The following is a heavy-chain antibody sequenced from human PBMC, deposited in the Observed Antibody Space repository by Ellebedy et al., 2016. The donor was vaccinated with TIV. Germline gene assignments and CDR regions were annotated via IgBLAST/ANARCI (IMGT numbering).Heavy chain of an antibody. CDR2: IYYSGST. CDR1: GGSISSSSYY. CDR3: ARHQTGTTPRPWFYYGMDV. Sequence: SETLSLTCTVSGGSISSSSYYWGWIRQPPGKGLEWIGSIYYSGSTYYNPSLKSRVTISVDTSKNQFSLKLSSVTAADTAVYYCARHQTGTTPRPWFYYGMDVWGQGTTVTVSS. D-gene: IGHD1-1*01. V-gene: IGHV4-39*01. J-gene: IGHJ6*02.